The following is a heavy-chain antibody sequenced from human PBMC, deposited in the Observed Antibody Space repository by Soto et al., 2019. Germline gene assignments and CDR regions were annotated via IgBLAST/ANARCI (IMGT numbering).Heavy chain of an antibody. CDR3: ARAAAMVSTPLYYGMDV. D-gene: IGHD2-2*01. V-gene: IGHV3-33*01. CDR1: GFTFSSYG. J-gene: IGHJ6*02. CDR2: IWYDGSNK. Sequence: QVQLVESGGGVVQPGRSLRLSCAASGFTFSSYGMHWVRQAPGKGLEWVAGIWYDGSNKYYADSVKGRFTISIDNSKNTVYLQMNSLRAEDTAVYYCARAAAMVSTPLYYGMDVWGQGTTVTVSS.